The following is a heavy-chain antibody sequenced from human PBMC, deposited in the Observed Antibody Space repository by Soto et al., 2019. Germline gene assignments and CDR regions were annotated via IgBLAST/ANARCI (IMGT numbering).Heavy chain of an antibody. Sequence: SETLSLTCAFYGGSFSGYYWSWIRQPPGKGLEWIGEINHSGSTNYNPSLKSRVTISVDTSKNQFSLKLSSVTAADTAVYYCARARESFESSGFFYEVAYYDLWGPGNLVTVSS. J-gene: IGHJ4*02. CDR3: ARARESFESSGFFYEVAYYDL. CDR2: INHSGST. CDR1: GGSFSGYY. D-gene: IGHD3-22*01. V-gene: IGHV4-34*01.